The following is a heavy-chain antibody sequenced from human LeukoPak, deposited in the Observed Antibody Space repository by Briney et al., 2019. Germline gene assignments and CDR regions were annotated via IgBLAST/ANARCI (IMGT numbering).Heavy chain of an antibody. CDR1: GGSISSYY. J-gene: IGHJ4*02. CDR2: IYYSGST. CDR3: ARGVVPASWPFFDY. V-gene: IGHV4-59*01. Sequence: SETLSLTCTVSGGSISSYYWSWIRQPPGKGLEWVGYIYYSGSTNYNPSLKSRVTISVDTSKNQFSLKLSSVTAADTAVYYCARGVVPASWPFFDYWGQGTLVTVSS. D-gene: IGHD2-2*01.